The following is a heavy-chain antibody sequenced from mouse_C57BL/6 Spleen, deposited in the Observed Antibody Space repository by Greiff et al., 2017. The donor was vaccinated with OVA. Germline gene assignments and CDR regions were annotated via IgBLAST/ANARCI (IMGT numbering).Heavy chain of an antibody. Sequence: VKLQESGPGLVAPSQSLSITCTVSGFSLTSYGVSWVRQPPGKGLEWLGVIWGDGSTNYHSALISRLSISKDNSKSQVFLKLNSLQTDDTATYYCAKPGNDGYPAWFAYWGQGTLVTVSA. D-gene: IGHD2-3*01. V-gene: IGHV2-3*01. CDR1: GFSLTSYG. CDR2: IWGDGST. CDR3: AKPGNDGYPAWFAY. J-gene: IGHJ3*01.